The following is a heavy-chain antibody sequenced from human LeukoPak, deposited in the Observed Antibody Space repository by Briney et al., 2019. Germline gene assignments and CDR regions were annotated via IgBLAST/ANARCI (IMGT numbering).Heavy chain of an antibody. CDR2: IYHSGST. CDR3: ARRCGSTNCFHY. Sequence: SETLSLTCTVSGDSISSSTYYWGWIRQPPGKGLEWIGNIYHSGSTYYNPSLKSRVTMSVDTSKNQFSLKLSSVTAGDTAVYYCARRCGSTNCFHYWGQGTQVTVAS. J-gene: IGHJ4*02. CDR1: GDSISSSTYY. V-gene: IGHV4-39*01. D-gene: IGHD2-2*01.